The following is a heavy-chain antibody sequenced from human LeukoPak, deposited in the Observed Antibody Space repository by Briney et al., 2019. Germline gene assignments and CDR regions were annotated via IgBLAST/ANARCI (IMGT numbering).Heavy chain of an antibody. V-gene: IGHV3-48*01. Sequence: GGSLRLSCAASGFTFSDYSMNWVRQAPGKGLEWISYIGIDSGNTNYADSVKGRFTISGDKAKNSLYLQMNSLRVEDTAVYYCARDYKYAFDNWGQGTLLTVSS. D-gene: IGHD5-24*01. CDR1: GFTFSDYS. J-gene: IGHJ4*02. CDR2: IGIDSGNT. CDR3: ARDYKYAFDN.